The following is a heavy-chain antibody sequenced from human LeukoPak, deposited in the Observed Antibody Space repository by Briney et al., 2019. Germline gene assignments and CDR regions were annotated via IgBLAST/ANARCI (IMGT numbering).Heavy chain of an antibody. CDR1: GFTFSTSL. CDR2: MNSDGRTI. D-gene: IGHD3-16*02. Sequence: GGSLRLSCAASGFTFSTSLMHWVRQGPGKGPVWVSRMNSDGRTIDYADSVKGRFIISRDNAKNTLYLQMNSLRAEDTAVYYCSRAGSYRFDYWGQETLVTVSS. CDR3: SRAGSYRFDY. V-gene: IGHV3-74*01. J-gene: IGHJ4*02.